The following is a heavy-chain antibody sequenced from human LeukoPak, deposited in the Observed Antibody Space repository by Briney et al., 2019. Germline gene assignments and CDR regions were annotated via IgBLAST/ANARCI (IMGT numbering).Heavy chain of an antibody. CDR3: ARTRGYLDAFDI. Sequence: ASETLSLTCTVSGGSISSSSYYWGWIRQPPGKGLEWIGSIYYSGSTYYNPSLKSRVTISVDTSKNQFSLKLSSVTAADTAVYYCARTRGYLDAFDIWGQGTMVTVSS. J-gene: IGHJ3*02. CDR1: GGSISSSSYY. V-gene: IGHV4-39*07. CDR2: IYYSGST. D-gene: IGHD5-18*01.